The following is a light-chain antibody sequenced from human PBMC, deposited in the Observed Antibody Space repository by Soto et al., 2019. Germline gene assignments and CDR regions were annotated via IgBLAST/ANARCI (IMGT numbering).Light chain of an antibody. CDR3: QQYGSSPIT. CDR2: GAS. CDR1: QNILSN. Sequence: EIVMTQSPATLSVSPGERATLSCRASQNILSNLAWYQQKPGQAPRLLIYGASNRATGIPDRFTGSGSGTDFTLTISRLEPEDFAVYYCQQYGSSPITFGQGTRLEIK. V-gene: IGKV3-20*01. J-gene: IGKJ5*01.